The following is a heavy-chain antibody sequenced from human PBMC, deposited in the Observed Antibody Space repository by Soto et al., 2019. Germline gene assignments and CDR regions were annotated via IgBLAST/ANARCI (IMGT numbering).Heavy chain of an antibody. CDR2: IVVGSGNT. CDR3: AVGYIDYDSAVAGGYYYGMDV. J-gene: IGHJ6*02. Sequence: GASVKVSFKASGFTFTSSAVQWVRQARGQRLEWIGWIVVGSGNTNYAQKFQERVTITRDMSTSTAYMELSSLRSEDTAVYYCAVGYIDYDSAVAGGYYYGMDVWGQGTTVTVSS. V-gene: IGHV1-58*01. D-gene: IGHD5-12*01. CDR1: GFTFTSSA.